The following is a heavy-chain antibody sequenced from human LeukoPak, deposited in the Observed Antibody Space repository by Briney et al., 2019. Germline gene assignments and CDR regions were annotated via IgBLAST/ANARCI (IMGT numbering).Heavy chain of an antibody. CDR1: GGSISSGDYY. CDR3: ARDLINGLGDYFDY. CDR2: IYYSGST. Sequence: PSQTLSLTCTVSGGSISSGDYYWSWIPQPPGQGLEWTVYIYYSGSTYYNPSLKSRVTISVDTSKNQFSMKLSSVTAADTAVYYCARDLINGLGDYFDYWGQGTLVTVSS. J-gene: IGHJ4*01. V-gene: IGHV4-30-4*01. D-gene: IGHD1-14*01.